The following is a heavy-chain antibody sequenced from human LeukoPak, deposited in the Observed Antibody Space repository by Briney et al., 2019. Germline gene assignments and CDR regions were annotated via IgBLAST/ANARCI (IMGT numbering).Heavy chain of an antibody. D-gene: IGHD6-13*01. CDR1: GGTFSSYA. V-gene: IGHV1-69*04. J-gene: IGHJ5*02. CDR2: IIPILGIA. Sequence: SVKVSCKASGGTFSSYAISWVRQAPGQGLEWMGRIIPILGIANYAQKFQGRVTITADKSTSTAYMELSSLRSEDTAIYYCAKTLRSSWYWFDPWGQGTLVTVSS. CDR3: AKTLRSSWYWFDP.